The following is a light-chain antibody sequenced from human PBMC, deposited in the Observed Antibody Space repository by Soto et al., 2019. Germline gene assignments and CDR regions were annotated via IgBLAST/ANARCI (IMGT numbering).Light chain of an antibody. V-gene: IGKV3-20*01. CDR2: DAS. CDR3: QQYGRSPLT. Sequence: DIVLTQSPGTLSLSPGERATLSCRASQSVRSNYLAWYQQRPGQAPRLLIYDASSRATGIPDRFSGSGSGTVFTLTISRLEPEDFAVYYCQQYGRSPLTFGGGIKVEIK. CDR1: QSVRSNY. J-gene: IGKJ4*01.